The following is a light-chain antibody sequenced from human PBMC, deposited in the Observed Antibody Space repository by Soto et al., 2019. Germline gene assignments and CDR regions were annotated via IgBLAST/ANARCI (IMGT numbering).Light chain of an antibody. CDR3: QQYGSSPPYT. J-gene: IGKJ2*01. CDR1: QSVSSSY. Sequence: EMVLTQSPGTLSLSPGERATLSCRASQSVSSSYLAWYQQKPGQAPRLLIYGASSRATGIPDRFSGSGSGTDFTLTISRLEPEDFAVYYCQQYGSSPPYTFGQGTNLEIK. V-gene: IGKV3-20*01. CDR2: GAS.